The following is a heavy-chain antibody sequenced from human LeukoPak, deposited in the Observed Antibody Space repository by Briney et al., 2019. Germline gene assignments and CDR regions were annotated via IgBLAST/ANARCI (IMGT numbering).Heavy chain of an antibody. J-gene: IGHJ4*02. CDR3: ARRDSFFLFDY. V-gene: IGHV4-39*01. D-gene: IGHD3-22*01. Sequence: SETLSLTCTVSGGSISSSSYYWGWIRQPPGKGLEWIGSIYYSGSTYYNPSLKSRVTISVDTSKNQFSLKLSSVTAADTAVYYCARRDSFFLFDYWGQGTLVTVSS. CDR1: GGSISSSSYY. CDR2: IYYSGST.